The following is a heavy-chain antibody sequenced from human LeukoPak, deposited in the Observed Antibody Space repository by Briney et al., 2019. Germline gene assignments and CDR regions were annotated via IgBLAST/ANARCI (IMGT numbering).Heavy chain of an antibody. D-gene: IGHD3-22*01. Sequence: SDTLPLICTVSGFSLNAYTWLWLRQSPGKGLEWIGYISSSGRTDYNPSLKRRVTLSLDTYKKRFSLILISLTAADTAVYYCARGYYEPF. CDR3: ARGYYEPF. V-gene: IGHV4-59*13. CDR1: GFSLNAYT. J-gene: IGHJ3*01. CDR2: ISSSGRT.